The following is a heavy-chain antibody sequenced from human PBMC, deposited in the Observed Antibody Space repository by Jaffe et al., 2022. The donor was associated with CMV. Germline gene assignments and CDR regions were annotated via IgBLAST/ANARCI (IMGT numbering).Heavy chain of an antibody. CDR1: GDSLTELS. D-gene: IGHD2-21*02. V-gene: IGHV1-24*01. CDR2: FDPAVGKT. CDR3: ATLMVTAIEDPFDV. J-gene: IGHJ3*01. Sequence: QVQLMQSGAEVKKPGASMRVSCKISGDSLTELSMHWLRQAPGKGLEWMGGFDPAVGKTVYAQKFMGRVILTEDISTDTGFMEMRSLRSDDTAVYYCATLMVTAIEDPFDVWGQGTMVTVSS.